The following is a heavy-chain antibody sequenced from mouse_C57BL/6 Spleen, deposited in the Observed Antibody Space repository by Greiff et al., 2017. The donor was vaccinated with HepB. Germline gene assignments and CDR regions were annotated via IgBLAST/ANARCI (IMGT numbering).Heavy chain of an antibody. CDR3: ARSSYYAMDY. J-gene: IGHJ4*01. V-gene: IGHV1-22*01. CDR2: INPNNGGT. Sequence: VQLKESGPELVKPGASVKMSCKASGYTFTDYNMHWVKQSHGKSLEWIGYINPNNGGTSYNQKFKGKATLTVNKSSSTAYMELRSLTSEDSAVYYCARSSYYAMDYWGQGTSVTVSS. CDR1: GYTFTDYN.